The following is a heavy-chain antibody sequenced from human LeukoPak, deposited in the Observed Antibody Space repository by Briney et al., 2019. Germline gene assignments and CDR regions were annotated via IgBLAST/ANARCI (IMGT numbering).Heavy chain of an antibody. Sequence: ASVTVPCKASGYTFTNFYMHWVRQAPGQGLEWMGIINPSGGTTTYAQKFQGRVTMTRDTSTNTVYMDLSSLRSEDTAVYYCARDVSAGSQFFDYWGQGTLVTVSS. J-gene: IGHJ4*02. CDR3: ARDVSAGSQFFDY. CDR1: GYTFTNFY. D-gene: IGHD6-19*01. CDR2: INPSGGTT. V-gene: IGHV1-46*01.